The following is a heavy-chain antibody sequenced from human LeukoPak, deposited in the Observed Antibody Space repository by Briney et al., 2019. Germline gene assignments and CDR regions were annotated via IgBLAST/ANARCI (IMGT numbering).Heavy chain of an antibody. CDR2: IYYSGST. CDR3: ARGTSNTIFGVVIYYYYMDV. D-gene: IGHD3-3*01. V-gene: IGHV4-39*07. CDR1: GGSISSSSYY. Sequence: SETLSLTCTVSGGSISSSSYYWGWIRQPPGKGLEWIGSIYYSGSTYYKPSLKSRVTISVDTSKNQFSLKLSSVTAADTAVYYCARGTSNTIFGVVIYYYYMDVWGKGTTVTVSS. J-gene: IGHJ6*03.